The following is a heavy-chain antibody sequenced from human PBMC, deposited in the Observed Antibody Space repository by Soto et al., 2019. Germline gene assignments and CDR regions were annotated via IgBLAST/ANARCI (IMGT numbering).Heavy chain of an antibody. D-gene: IGHD2-2*01. CDR2: ISYDGSNK. J-gene: IGHJ4*02. CDR1: GFTFSSYG. Sequence: GGSLRLSCAASGFTFSSYGMHWVRQAPGKGLEWVAVISYDGSNKYYADSVKGRFTISRDNSKNTLYLQMNSLRAEDTAVYYCAKPTWAMPYFDYWGQGTLVTVSS. V-gene: IGHV3-30*18. CDR3: AKPTWAMPYFDY.